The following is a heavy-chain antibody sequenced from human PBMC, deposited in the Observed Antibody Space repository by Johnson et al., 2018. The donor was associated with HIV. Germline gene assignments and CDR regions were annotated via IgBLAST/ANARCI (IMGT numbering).Heavy chain of an antibody. CDR3: ASSSYYDSSGFYAFDI. Sequence: QVLLVESGGGVVQPGRSLRLSCAASGFTFSSYAMHWVRQAPGKGLAWVAVISYDGSNKYYADSVKGRFTISRDNSKNTLYLQMNSLRAEDTAVYYCASSSYYDSSGFYAFDIWGQGTMVTVSS. D-gene: IGHD3-22*01. J-gene: IGHJ3*02. V-gene: IGHV3-30*04. CDR2: ISYDGSNK. CDR1: GFTFSSYA.